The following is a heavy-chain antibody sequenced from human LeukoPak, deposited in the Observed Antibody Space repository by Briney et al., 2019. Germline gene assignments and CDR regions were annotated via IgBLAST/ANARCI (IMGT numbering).Heavy chain of an antibody. Sequence: PSETLSLTCTVSGGSISSYYWSWIRQPPGKGLEWIGYIYYSGSTNYNPSLKSRVTISVDTSKNQFSLKLSSVTAADTAVYYCARSGIAVAGQLYYFDYWGQGTLVTVSS. CDR1: GGSISSYY. J-gene: IGHJ4*02. CDR2: IYYSGST. V-gene: IGHV4-59*08. D-gene: IGHD6-19*01. CDR3: ARSGIAVAGQLYYFDY.